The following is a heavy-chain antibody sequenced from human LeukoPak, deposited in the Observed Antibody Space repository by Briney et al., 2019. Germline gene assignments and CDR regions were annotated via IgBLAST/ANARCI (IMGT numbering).Heavy chain of an antibody. CDR2: ISSSGSTI. D-gene: IGHD3-10*01. J-gene: IGHJ4*02. V-gene: IGHV3-48*03. CDR3: AKGVDYYGSGRSGGY. Sequence: PGGSLRLSCAASGFTFSSYEMNWVHQAPGKGLEWVSYISSSGSTIYYADSVKGRFTISRDNAKNSLYLQMNSLRAEDTAVYYCAKGVDYYGSGRSGGYWGQGTLVTVSS. CDR1: GFTFSSYE.